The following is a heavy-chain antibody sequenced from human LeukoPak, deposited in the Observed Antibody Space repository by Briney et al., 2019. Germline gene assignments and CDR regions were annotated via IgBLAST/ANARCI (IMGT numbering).Heavy chain of an antibody. CDR1: GYTFTDYY. Sequence: ASVKVSCKASGYTFTDYYLHWVRQAPGQGLEWMGMINPSSGGTNYAQKFQGRVTMTRDTSISTAYMVLSRLRSDDDTAVYYCARERSGGHFDYWGQGTLVTVSS. CDR3: ARERSGGHFDY. D-gene: IGHD3-16*01. J-gene: IGHJ4*02. V-gene: IGHV1-2*02. CDR2: INPSSGGT.